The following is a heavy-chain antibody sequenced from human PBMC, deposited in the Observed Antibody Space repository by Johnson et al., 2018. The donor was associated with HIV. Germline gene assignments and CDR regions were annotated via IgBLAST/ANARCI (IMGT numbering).Heavy chain of an antibody. CDR3: TRDSYYRGGSAGEAAFDF. D-gene: IGHD3-10*01. Sequence: QVQLVESGGGVVQPGRSLRLSCAASGFTFSSYTMHWVRQAPGKGLDWVAVISYDGSNKYYADSVKGRFTISRDNSKSIAYLQMNSLKTEDTGVYYCTRDSYYRGGSAGEAAFDFWGQGTMVTVSS. CDR1: GFTFSSYT. V-gene: IGHV3-30*04. CDR2: ISYDGSNK. J-gene: IGHJ3*01.